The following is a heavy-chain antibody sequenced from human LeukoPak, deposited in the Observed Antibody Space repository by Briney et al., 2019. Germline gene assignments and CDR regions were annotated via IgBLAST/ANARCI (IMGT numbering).Heavy chain of an antibody. CDR2: IIPIFGTA. V-gene: IGHV1-69*06. Sequence: ASVKVSCKASGGTFSSYAISWVRQAPGQGLEWMGGIIPIFGTANYAQKFQGRVTITADKSTSTAYMELSSLRSEDTAVYYCARASGYSSGWYVNYPPYYFDYWGQGTLVTVSS. D-gene: IGHD6-19*01. J-gene: IGHJ4*02. CDR1: GGTFSSYA. CDR3: ARASGYSSGWYVNYPPYYFDY.